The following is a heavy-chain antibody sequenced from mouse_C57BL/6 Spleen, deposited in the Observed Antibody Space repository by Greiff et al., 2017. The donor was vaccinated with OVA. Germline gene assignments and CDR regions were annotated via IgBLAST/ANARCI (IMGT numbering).Heavy chain of an antibody. CDR2: INPSSGYT. V-gene: IGHV1-7*01. Sequence: QVQLQQSGAELAKPGASAQLSCKASASPSTSYWMPGVKQRPGQALEWIGYINPSSGYTKYNQKFKDKATLTADKSSSTAYMQLSSLTYEDSAVYYCARMGDSYYFDYWGQGTTLTVSS. J-gene: IGHJ2*01. CDR1: ASPSTSYW. D-gene: IGHD2-13*01. CDR3: ARMGDSYYFDY.